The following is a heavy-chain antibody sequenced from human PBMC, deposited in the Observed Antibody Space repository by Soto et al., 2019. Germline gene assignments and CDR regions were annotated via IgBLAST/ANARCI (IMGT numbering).Heavy chain of an antibody. CDR3: ARLRSYYYMDV. V-gene: IGHV4-59*08. J-gene: IGHJ6*03. CDR2: IYYSGST. CDR1: GGSISSYY. Sequence: SETLSLTCTVSGGSISSYYWSWIRQPPGKGLEWIGYIYYSGSTNYNPSLKSRVTISVDTSKNQFSLKLSSVTAADTAVYYCARLRSYYYMDVWGKGTTVTVSS.